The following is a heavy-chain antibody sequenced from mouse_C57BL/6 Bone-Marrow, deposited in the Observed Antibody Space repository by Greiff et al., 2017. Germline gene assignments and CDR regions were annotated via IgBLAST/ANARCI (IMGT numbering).Heavy chain of an antibody. CDR2: ISDGGSYT. V-gene: IGHV5-4*01. CDR1: GFTFSSYA. CDR3: ARDDENFRYYAMDH. Sequence: EVKLVESGGGLVKPGGSLKLSCAASGFTFSSYAMSWVRQTPEKRLEWVATISDGGSYTYYPDNVKGRFTITRDNAENTPYLQISHLKSEDTARYYCARDDENFRYYAMDHGGQGTSVTVSA. J-gene: IGHJ4*01.